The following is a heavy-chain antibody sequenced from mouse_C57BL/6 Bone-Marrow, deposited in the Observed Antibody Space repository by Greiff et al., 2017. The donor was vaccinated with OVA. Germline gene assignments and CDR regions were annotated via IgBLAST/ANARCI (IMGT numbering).Heavy chain of an antibody. Sequence: QVTLKVSGPGILQPSQTLSLTCSFSGFSLSTFGLGVGWIRQPSGKGLEWLALIWWDDDKYYNPALKRRLTISKDTSKNQVVLKIANVDTADTATYYCARMKGYYGSEGFAYWGQGTLVTVSA. J-gene: IGHJ3*01. D-gene: IGHD1-1*01. CDR2: IWWDDDK. CDR3: ARMKGYYGSEGFAY. CDR1: GFSLSTFGLG. V-gene: IGHV8-8*01.